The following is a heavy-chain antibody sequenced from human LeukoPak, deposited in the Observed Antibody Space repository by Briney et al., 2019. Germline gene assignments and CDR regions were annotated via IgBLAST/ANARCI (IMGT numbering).Heavy chain of an antibody. Sequence: TGESLKISCKGSGYSFTNYWIGWVRQMPGKGLEWMGFIYPGDSDTRYSPSFQGQVTISADKSISTAYLQWSSLKASDTAMYYCARRYYGSGSYFVSVFGDDAFDIWGQGTMVTVSS. D-gene: IGHD3-10*01. V-gene: IGHV5-51*01. J-gene: IGHJ3*02. CDR1: GYSFTNYW. CDR2: IYPGDSDT. CDR3: ARRYYGSGSYFVSVFGDDAFDI.